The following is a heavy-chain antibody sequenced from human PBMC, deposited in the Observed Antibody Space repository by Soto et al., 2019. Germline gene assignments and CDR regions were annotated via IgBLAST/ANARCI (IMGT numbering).Heavy chain of an antibody. CDR1: GSSISDFY. V-gene: IGHV4-59*01. J-gene: IGHJ4*02. CDR2: IHSGST. D-gene: IGHD6-19*01. Sequence: SETLSLTCSLSGSSISDFYWSLIRQPPGKGLEWIGHIHSGSTNYNPSLKSRVTISVDTSKNQLSLKLSSLTPADTAIYYCARSTGWPGFDFWGQGALVTVS. CDR3: ARSTGWPGFDF.